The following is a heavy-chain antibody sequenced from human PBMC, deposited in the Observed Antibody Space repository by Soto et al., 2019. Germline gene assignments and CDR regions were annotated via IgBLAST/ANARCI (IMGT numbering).Heavy chain of an antibody. Sequence: TSETLSLTCTGSGGSITNYYWSWIRQPPGKGLEWIGYIYYSGSTNYNPSLKSRVTISVDTSKNHFSLKLSSGTAADTAVYYCGSLSSSSWYDFGEGLNGFDPGGQGTLVTVSS. CDR2: IYYSGST. J-gene: IGHJ5*02. V-gene: IGHV4-59*08. CDR3: GSLSSSSWYDFGEGLNGFDP. D-gene: IGHD6-13*01. CDR1: GGSITNYY.